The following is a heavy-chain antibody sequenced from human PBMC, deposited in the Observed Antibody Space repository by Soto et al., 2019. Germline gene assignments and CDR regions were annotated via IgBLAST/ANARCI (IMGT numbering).Heavy chain of an antibody. J-gene: IGHJ5*02. CDR1: GGTFSSYA. CDR2: IIPIFGTT. Sequence: SVKVSCKASGGTFSSYAISWVRQAPGQGLEWMGGIIPIFGTTNYAQKFQGRVTITRDMSTSTAYMELSSLRSEDTAVYYCAATRRGAVAAWFDPWGQGTLVTVSS. CDR3: AATRRGAVAAWFDP. D-gene: IGHD6-19*01. V-gene: IGHV1-69*05.